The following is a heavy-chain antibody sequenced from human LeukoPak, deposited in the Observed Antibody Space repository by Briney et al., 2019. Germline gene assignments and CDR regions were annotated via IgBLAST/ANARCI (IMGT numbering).Heavy chain of an antibody. CDR3: ARDPAPFYYYYYMDV. CDR2: ISFDGSDT. CDR1: GLTFSSYA. V-gene: IGHV3-30*04. J-gene: IGHJ6*03. D-gene: IGHD2-2*01. Sequence: GGSLRLSCAASGLTFSSYALHWVRQAPGKGLKWVAIISFDGSDTYYADSVKGRFTISRDNSKHTLYLQMNSLRAEDTAVYYCARDPAPFYYYYYMDVWGKGTTVTVSS.